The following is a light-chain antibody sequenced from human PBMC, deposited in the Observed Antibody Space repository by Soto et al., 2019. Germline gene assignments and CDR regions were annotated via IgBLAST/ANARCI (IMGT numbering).Light chain of an antibody. CDR1: SSDFGGYNY. V-gene: IGLV2-14*01. CDR3: RSYTSSSTYVV. CDR2: DVS. J-gene: IGLJ2*01. Sequence: QSALTQPASVSGSPGQSITISCTGTSSDFGGYNYVSWYQQHPGKAPKLMIYDVSNRPSGVSNRFSGSKSGNTASLTISGLQAEDEADYYCRSYTSSSTYVVFGGGTKLTVL.